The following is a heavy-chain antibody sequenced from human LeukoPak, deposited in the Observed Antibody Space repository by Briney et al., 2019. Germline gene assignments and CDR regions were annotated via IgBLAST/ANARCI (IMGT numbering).Heavy chain of an antibody. CDR2: IYYSGTT. Sequence: SETLSLTCTVAGGSISSYYWSWIRQPPGKGRGWIGYIYYSGTTNYNPSLKTPVPISVPTSKNQFSLKLSSVTAADTAVYYCARQRSGYPVDYWGQGTLVTVSS. D-gene: IGHD3-3*01. V-gene: IGHV4-59*08. CDR1: GGSISSYY. J-gene: IGHJ4*02. CDR3: ARQRSGYPVDY.